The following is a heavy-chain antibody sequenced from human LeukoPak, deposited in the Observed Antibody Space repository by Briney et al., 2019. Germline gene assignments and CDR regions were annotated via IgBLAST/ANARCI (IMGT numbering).Heavy chain of an antibody. Sequence: GGSLRLSCAASGFTFSDYAMTWVRQAPGKGLEWVSAITDPGGTTYYADSVKGRFTISRDNSKNTLYLQLSSLSPDDTAVYYCAKDPPTLRWSFDYWGQGTLVAVSS. CDR3: AKDPPTLRWSFDY. V-gene: IGHV3-23*01. D-gene: IGHD4-23*01. J-gene: IGHJ4*02. CDR1: GFTFSDYA. CDR2: ITDPGGTT.